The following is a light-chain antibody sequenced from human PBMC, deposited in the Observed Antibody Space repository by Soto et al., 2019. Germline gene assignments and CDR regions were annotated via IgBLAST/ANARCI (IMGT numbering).Light chain of an antibody. CDR2: GTS. J-gene: IGKJ1*01. Sequence: EIVLTQSPGTLSLSPGERATLSCRASQSVSSSYLAWYQQKPGQAHRLLIYGTSTRATGIPDRFSGSGSGTDFTLTISSLEPEDFAVYYCHQYDKSPWTFGRGTKVEIK. CDR1: QSVSSSY. CDR3: HQYDKSPWT. V-gene: IGKV3-20*01.